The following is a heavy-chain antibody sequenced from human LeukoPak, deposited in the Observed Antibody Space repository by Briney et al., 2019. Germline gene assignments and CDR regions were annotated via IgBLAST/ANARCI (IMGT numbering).Heavy chain of an antibody. D-gene: IGHD4-17*01. CDR3: AKVLLYYGDYDPFDY. CDR2: TRYDGSNK. V-gene: IGHV3-30*02. J-gene: IGHJ4*02. CDR1: GFTFSNYG. Sequence: GGSLRLSCAASGFTFSNYGMHWVRQAPGKGLAWVAFTRYDGSNKYYADSVKGRFTISRDTSKNTLYLQMNSLRAEDTAVYYCAKVLLYYGDYDPFDYWGQGTLVTVSS.